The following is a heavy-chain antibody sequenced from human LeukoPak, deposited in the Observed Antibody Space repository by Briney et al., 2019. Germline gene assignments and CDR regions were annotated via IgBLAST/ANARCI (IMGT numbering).Heavy chain of an antibody. CDR3: ARVYEDCTSTTCYHGWFDP. CDR2: IYPGDSDT. J-gene: IGHJ5*02. CDR1: GYSFPTSW. V-gene: IGHV5-51*01. Sequence: PGESLKISCKGSGYSFPTSWMGWVRQMPGKGLEWMGIIYPGDSDTRYSPSFQGQVTISVDTSINTVYLQWSSLRASVTAMYYCARVYEDCTSTTCYHGWFDPWGQGTLVTVSS. D-gene: IGHD2/OR15-2a*01.